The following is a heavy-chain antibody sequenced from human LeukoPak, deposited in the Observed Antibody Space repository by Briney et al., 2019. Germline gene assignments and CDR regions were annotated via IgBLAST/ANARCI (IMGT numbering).Heavy chain of an antibody. J-gene: IGHJ6*02. CDR2: IYYSGST. CDR3: ARLVVVAAGSYYGMDV. D-gene: IGHD2-15*01. CDR1: GGSISSYY. V-gene: IGHV4-59*08. Sequence: PSETLSLTCTVSGGSISSYYWSWIRQPPGKGLEWIGYIYYSGSTNYNPSLKSRVTISVDTSKNQFSLKLSSVTAADTAVYYCARLVVVAAGSYYGMDVWGQGTTVTVSS.